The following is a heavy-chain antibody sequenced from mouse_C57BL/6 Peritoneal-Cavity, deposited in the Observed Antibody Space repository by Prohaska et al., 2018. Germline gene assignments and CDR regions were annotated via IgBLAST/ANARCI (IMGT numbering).Heavy chain of an antibody. CDR2: INYDGSAI. V-gene: IGHV11-2*01. CDR1: GFTFSGFW. CDR3: MRYGNYWYFDV. Sequence: EVQLLETGGGLVQPGGSRGLSCEGSGFTFSGFWMSWVRQTPGKTLEWIGDINYDGSAINYAPSIKDRFTISKDNDKSTLYLQMSNVRSEDTATYFCMRYGNYWYFDVWGTGTTVTVSS. D-gene: IGHD2-1*01. J-gene: IGHJ1*03.